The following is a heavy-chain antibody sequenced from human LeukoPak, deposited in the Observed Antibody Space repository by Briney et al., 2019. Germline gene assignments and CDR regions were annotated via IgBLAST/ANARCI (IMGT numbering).Heavy chain of an antibody. J-gene: IGHJ4*02. D-gene: IGHD2-2*01. V-gene: IGHV4-39*07. CDR2: IYYSGST. Sequence: SETLSLTCTVSGGSISSSSYYWGWIRQPPGKGLEWIGSIYYSGSTYYNPSLKSRVTISVDTSKNQFSLKLSSVTAADTAVYYCARVNLLKCSSTSCYGNFDYWGQGTLVTVSS. CDR3: ARVNLLKCSSTSCYGNFDY. CDR1: GGSISSSSYY.